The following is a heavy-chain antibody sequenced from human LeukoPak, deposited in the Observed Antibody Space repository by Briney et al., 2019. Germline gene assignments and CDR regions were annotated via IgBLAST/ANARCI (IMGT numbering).Heavy chain of an antibody. V-gene: IGHV3-48*03. CDR3: ARDPYSGTYGDTYYYYMDV. CDR1: GFSFSSYE. J-gene: IGHJ6*03. Sequence: HPGGSLRLSCAASGFSFSSYEMNWVRQAPGKGLEWVSSISSGGATIYYADSVKGRFTISRDNAKNSLHLQMNSLRAEDTAVYYCARDPYSGTYGDTYYYYMDVWGKGTTVTISS. CDR2: ISSGGATI. D-gene: IGHD1-26*01.